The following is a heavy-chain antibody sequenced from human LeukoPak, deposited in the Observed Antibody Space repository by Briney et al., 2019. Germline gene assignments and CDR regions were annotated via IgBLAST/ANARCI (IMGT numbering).Heavy chain of an antibody. D-gene: IGHD4/OR15-4a*01. J-gene: IGHJ5*02. Sequence: GASVKVSCKASGDTFTSSPISWVRQAPGQGLEWIGGVNHIFGTLDYSQNFKGRATITTDESTRTAYLELSSLRSDDTAVYYCARSLWGYNYGAFGPWGQGTLVTVSS. CDR3: ARSLWGYNYGAFGP. CDR1: GDTFTSSP. V-gene: IGHV1-69*05. CDR2: VNHIFGTL.